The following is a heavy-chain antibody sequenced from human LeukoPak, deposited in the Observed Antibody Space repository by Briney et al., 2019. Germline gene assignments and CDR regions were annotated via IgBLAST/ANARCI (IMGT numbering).Heavy chain of an antibody. CDR2: ISSSGSTI. CDR3: ARAEWLQPFDF. Sequence: GGSLRLSCAASGLIFSDNYMSWLRQAPGKGLEWVSYISSSGSTIYYADSVKGRFTISRDNTKNSLYLQMNSLRAEDTAVYYCARAEWLQPFDFWGQGTLVTVSS. V-gene: IGHV3-11*01. D-gene: IGHD3-3*01. J-gene: IGHJ4*02. CDR1: GLIFSDNY.